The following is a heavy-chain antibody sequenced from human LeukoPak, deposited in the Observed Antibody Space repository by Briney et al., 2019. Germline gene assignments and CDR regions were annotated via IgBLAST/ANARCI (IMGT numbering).Heavy chain of an antibody. CDR2: IYWDDDK. V-gene: IGHV2-5*02. CDR3: AHKGVGAVTGTFDY. J-gene: IGHJ4*02. Sequence: SGPTLVKPTQTLTLTCTFSGFSLSSSEVAVGWIRQPPGKALEWLALIYWDDDKRYSPPLKSRLSITKDTSKNQVVLTVTNMQPVDTATYYCAHKGVGAVTGTFDYWGQGTLVTVSS. CDR1: GFSLSSSEVA. D-gene: IGHD6-19*01.